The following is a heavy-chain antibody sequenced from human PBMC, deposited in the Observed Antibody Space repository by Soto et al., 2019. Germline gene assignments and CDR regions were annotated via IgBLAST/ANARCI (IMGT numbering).Heavy chain of an antibody. J-gene: IGHJ5*02. CDR3: ARQWRSHQFDP. V-gene: IGHV4-39*01. D-gene: IGHD3-3*01. Sequence: PSETLSLTCTVSGGSISSSGDFWGWIRQPPGKGLEWIGNIYSSGNTNYNPSLKSRATISVDTSKSRFSLKLSSVTAADTAVYYCARQWRSHQFDPWGQGTLVTVSS. CDR2: IYSSGNT. CDR1: GGSISSSGDF.